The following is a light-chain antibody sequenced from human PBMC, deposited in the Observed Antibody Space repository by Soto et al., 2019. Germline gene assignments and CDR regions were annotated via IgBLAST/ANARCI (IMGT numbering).Light chain of an antibody. Sequence: INLPQTPSSLSASIGDRVTTTSPASQGISSSLAWYQQKPGKAPNLLIYGASTVQSGVPSRFSGSGSGTDFALSISSLQPEDFATYYCQHLNSFPPTFGQGTRLEIK. CDR2: GAS. CDR3: QHLNSFPPT. J-gene: IGKJ5*01. V-gene: IGKV1-9*01. CDR1: QGISSS.